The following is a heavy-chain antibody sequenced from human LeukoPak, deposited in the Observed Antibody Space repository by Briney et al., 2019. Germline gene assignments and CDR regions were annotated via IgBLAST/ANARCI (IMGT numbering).Heavy chain of an antibody. J-gene: IGHJ4*02. CDR3: ARSDGTGDLDY. D-gene: IGHD7-27*01. CDR1: GYTFTSYD. V-gene: IGHV1-8*03. Sequence: GASVKVSCKXSGYTFTSYDINWVRQATGQGLEWMGWMNPNSGNTGYSQKFQGRVTITRNTSISTAYMELSSLRSEDTAVYYCARSDGTGDLDYWGQGTLVTVSS. CDR2: MNPNSGNT.